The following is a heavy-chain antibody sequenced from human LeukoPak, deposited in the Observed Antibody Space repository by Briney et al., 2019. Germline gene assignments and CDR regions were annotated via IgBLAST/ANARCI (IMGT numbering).Heavy chain of an antibody. D-gene: IGHD1-7*01. CDR2: ISGSGSTI. J-gene: IGHJ3*02. Sequence: GWSLRLSCAASGFIFSDYYMGWIRQAPGKGLEWVSYISGSGSTIFYADSVKGRFTISRDNAKNSMHLQMNSLRAEDTAVYYCGRDFGLSGTKRSFDIWGQGTMVTVSS. CDR1: GFIFSDYY. V-gene: IGHV3-11*01. CDR3: GRDFGLSGTKRSFDI.